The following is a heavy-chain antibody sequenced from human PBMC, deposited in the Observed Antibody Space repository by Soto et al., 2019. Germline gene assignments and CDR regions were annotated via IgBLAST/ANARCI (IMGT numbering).Heavy chain of an antibody. D-gene: IGHD3-3*01. Sequence: SETLSLTCTVSGGSISSYYWSWIRQPPGKGLEWIGYIYYSGSTNYNPSLKSRVTISVDTSKNQFSLKLSSVTAADTAVDYCARGVRCLEWLSLWYRLDPWGQGTLVT. J-gene: IGHJ5*02. CDR2: IYYSGST. V-gene: IGHV4-59*01. CDR1: GGSISSYY. CDR3: ARGVRCLEWLSLWYRLDP.